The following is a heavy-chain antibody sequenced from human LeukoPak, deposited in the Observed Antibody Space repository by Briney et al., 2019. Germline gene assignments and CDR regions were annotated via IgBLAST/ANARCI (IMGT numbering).Heavy chain of an antibody. Sequence: SETLSLTCAVYSEPFRGFYWTWIRQPPGKGLEWIGEINHGGTTRYNPSLKSRLTISVDTSKNQLSLSLRSMTAADAAVYHCARGIFFGGRDQYIWVDAWGQGTLVTVSS. CDR3: ARGIFFGGRDQYIWVDA. J-gene: IGHJ5*02. CDR1: SEPFRGFY. CDR2: INHGGTT. V-gene: IGHV4-34*01. D-gene: IGHD4-23*01.